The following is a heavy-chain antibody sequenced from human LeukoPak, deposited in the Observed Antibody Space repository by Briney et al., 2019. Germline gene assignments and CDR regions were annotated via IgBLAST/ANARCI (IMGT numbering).Heavy chain of an antibody. CDR2: ISHSEGT. D-gene: IGHD5-24*01. V-gene: IGHV4-34*01. CDR1: GGSFSGYY. Sequence: SETLSLTCAVYGGSFSGYYWTWIRQPPGKGPEWIGEISHSEGTHYNPSLKSRVTISEDTSKNQFFLNLNSVPAADTAVYYCARGMDAYKTGYWGQGTLVTVSS. J-gene: IGHJ4*02. CDR3: ARGMDAYKTGY.